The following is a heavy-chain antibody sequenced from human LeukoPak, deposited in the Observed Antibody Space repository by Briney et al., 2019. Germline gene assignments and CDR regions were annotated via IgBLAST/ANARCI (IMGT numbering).Heavy chain of an antibody. Sequence: SETLSLTCTVSGGSISCSSYYWGWIRQPPGKGLEWIGSIYYSGSTYYNPSLKSRVTISVDTSKNQFSLKLSSVTAADTAVYYCARGYYYDSSGHFDYWGQGTLVTVSS. CDR1: GGSISCSSYY. D-gene: IGHD3-22*01. CDR3: ARGYYYDSSGHFDY. J-gene: IGHJ4*02. V-gene: IGHV4-39*01. CDR2: IYYSGST.